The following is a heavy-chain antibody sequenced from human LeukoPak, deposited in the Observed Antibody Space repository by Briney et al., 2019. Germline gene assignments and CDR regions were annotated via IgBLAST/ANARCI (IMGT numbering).Heavy chain of an antibody. CDR1: GGTFSSYA. V-gene: IGHV1-69*05. CDR3: ARGGRYCSSTSCYTWGIDY. Sequence: ASVKVSCKASGGTFSSYAISWVRQAPGQGLEWMGGIIPIFGTANYAQKFQGRVTITTDESTSTAYMELSSLRSEDTAVYYCARGGRYCSSTSCYTWGIDYWGQGTLVTVSS. D-gene: IGHD2-2*02. J-gene: IGHJ4*02. CDR2: IIPIFGTA.